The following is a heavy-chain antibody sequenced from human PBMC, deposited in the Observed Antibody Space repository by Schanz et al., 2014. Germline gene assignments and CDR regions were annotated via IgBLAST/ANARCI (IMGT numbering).Heavy chain of an antibody. V-gene: IGHV3-30*03. J-gene: IGHJ4*02. CDR2: ISYDGRSK. CDR3: ARDKGGYYPFDY. D-gene: IGHD3-3*01. Sequence: QVQLVESGGGVVQPGRSLRLSCAASGFTFRSHGMHWVRQAPGKGLEWVAVISYDGRSKDYADSVKGRFTISRDNSKNTVFLQMNSLRGEDTAVYYCARDKGGYYPFDYWGQGTLVTVSS. CDR1: GFTFRSHG.